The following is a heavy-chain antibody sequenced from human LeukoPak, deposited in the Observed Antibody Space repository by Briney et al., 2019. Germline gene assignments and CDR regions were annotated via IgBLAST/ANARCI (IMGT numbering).Heavy chain of an antibody. Sequence: GGSLRLSCAASGFTFSSYGMNWVRQAPGKGLEWVSSVSSSSSYIYYADSVKGRFTISRDNSKNTLYLQMNSLRAEDTAVYYCAKDPRYYDSSGYFDYWGQGTLVTVSS. V-gene: IGHV3-21*04. D-gene: IGHD3-22*01. CDR1: GFTFSSYG. CDR3: AKDPRYYDSSGYFDY. J-gene: IGHJ4*02. CDR2: VSSSSSYI.